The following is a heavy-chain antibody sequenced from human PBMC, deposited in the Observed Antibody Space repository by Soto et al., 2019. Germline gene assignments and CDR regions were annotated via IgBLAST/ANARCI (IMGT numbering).Heavy chain of an antibody. CDR1: SGSFSGYY. V-gene: IGHV4-34*01. J-gene: IGHJ4*02. Sequence: SETLSLTCAVYSGSFSGYYWSWIRQPPGKGLEWIGEINHSGSTNLNPSLKSRVTISVDTPKNQFSLKLSSVTAADTALFYCAREYCSGGSCYKVFDYWGQGTLVTVSS. CDR3: AREYCSGGSCYKVFDY. CDR2: INHSGST. D-gene: IGHD2-15*01.